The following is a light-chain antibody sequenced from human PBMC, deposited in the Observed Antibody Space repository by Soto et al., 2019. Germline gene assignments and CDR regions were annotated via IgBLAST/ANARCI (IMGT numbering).Light chain of an antibody. V-gene: IGKV1-9*01. CDR1: QDISSF. CDR2: VAS. Sequence: IQLPHQTSPLSDPIATRFTFTCRASQDISSFLAWYQQKPGKAPKPLIYVASTWQRGVPPRFIGSGSGTDFSLTISGWKLKEFAPYIFQRLNSYPITFGQGTRLE. J-gene: IGKJ5*01. CDR3: QRLNSYPIT.